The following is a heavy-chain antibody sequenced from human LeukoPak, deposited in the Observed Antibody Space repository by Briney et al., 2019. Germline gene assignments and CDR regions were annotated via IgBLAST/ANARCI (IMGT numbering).Heavy chain of an antibody. J-gene: IGHJ4*02. D-gene: IGHD4-23*01. CDR3: ARDYGGSSPFDH. V-gene: IGHV3-48*03. Sequence: GGSLRLSCAASGFTFSSYEMHWVRQAPGKGLEWVSYISSSGSTIYYADSVKGRFTISRDNAKNSLYPQMNSLRAEDTAVYYCARDYGGSSPFDHWGQGTLVTVSS. CDR2: ISSSGSTI. CDR1: GFTFSSYE.